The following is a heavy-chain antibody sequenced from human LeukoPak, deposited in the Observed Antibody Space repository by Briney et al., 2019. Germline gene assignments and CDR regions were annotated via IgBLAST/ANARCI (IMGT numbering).Heavy chain of an antibody. CDR1: GGSISSGSYY. Sequence: SQTLSLTCTVSGGSISSGSYYWSWIRQPAGKGLEWIGRIYTSGSTNYNPSLKSRVTISVDTSKNQFSLKLSSVTAADTAVYYCARGRFLEWLSIVDYFDYWGQGTLVTVSS. D-gene: IGHD3-3*01. J-gene: IGHJ4*02. CDR3: ARGRFLEWLSIVDYFDY. CDR2: IYTSGST. V-gene: IGHV4-61*02.